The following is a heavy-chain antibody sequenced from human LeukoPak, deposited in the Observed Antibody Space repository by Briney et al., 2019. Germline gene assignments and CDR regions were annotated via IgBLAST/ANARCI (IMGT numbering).Heavy chain of an antibody. Sequence: GGSLRLSCAASGFTFSSYWMSWVRQAPGKGLEWVANIKQDGSEKYYVDSVKGRFTISRDNAKNSLYLQMNSLRAEDTAVYNCARVQGYYYASGSSYYLDYWGQGTLVTVSS. CDR1: GFTFSSYW. V-gene: IGHV3-7*01. D-gene: IGHD3-10*01. J-gene: IGHJ4*02. CDR3: ARVQGYYYASGSSYYLDY. CDR2: IKQDGSEK.